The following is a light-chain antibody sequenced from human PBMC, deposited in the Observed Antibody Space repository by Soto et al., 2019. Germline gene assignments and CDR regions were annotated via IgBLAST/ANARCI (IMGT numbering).Light chain of an antibody. Sequence: DVVMTQSPLSLPVTLGQPASISCRSIQSLVYGRGNIYLNWFQQRPGQSPRRLIYYVSNRDSGVPDRFSGGGSGTNFTLKISRVEAEDVGVYYCMQGTHWPFTLGPGTKVDIK. CDR2: YVS. CDR1: QSLVYGRGNIY. CDR3: MQGTHWPFT. V-gene: IGKV2-30*01. J-gene: IGKJ3*01.